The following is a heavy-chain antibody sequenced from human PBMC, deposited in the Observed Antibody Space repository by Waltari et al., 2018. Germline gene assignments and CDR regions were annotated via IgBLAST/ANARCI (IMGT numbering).Heavy chain of an antibody. Sequence: QVQLQESGPGLVKPSETLSLTCTVSGGSISSYYWSWIRQPAGKGLEWIGRIYYSGSTNYNPSLKSRVTISVDTSKNQFSLKLSSVTAADTAVYYCARRYGGNGVDAFDIWGQGTMVTVSS. V-gene: IGHV4-4*07. CDR3: ARRYGGNGVDAFDI. CDR2: IYYSGST. J-gene: IGHJ3*02. D-gene: IGHD4-17*01. CDR1: GGSISSYY.